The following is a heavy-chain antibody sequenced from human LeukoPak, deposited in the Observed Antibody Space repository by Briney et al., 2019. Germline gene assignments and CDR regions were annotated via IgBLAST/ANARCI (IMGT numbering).Heavy chain of an antibody. V-gene: IGHV4-34*01. CDR1: GGSFSGYY. CDR3: ARGRITGYSSSWSFDP. J-gene: IGHJ5*02. Sequence: SETLSLTCAVYGGSFSGYYWSWIRQPPGKGPEWIGEINRGSTNYNPSLKSRVTISVDTSKNQFSLKLSSVTAADTAVYYCARGRITGYSSSWSFDPWGQGTLVTVSS. D-gene: IGHD6-13*01. CDR2: INRGST.